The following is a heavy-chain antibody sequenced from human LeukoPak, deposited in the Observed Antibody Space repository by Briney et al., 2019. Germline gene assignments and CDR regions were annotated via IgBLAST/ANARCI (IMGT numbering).Heavy chain of an antibody. J-gene: IGHJ4*02. Sequence: SETLSLTCTVSDGSITNYDWSWVRQPPGKGLEFIGHVHYSGTANYNPSLRSRVTISIDTSKKHFSLKLSSVTAADTAVYYCARAYGSGSHFDYWGQGTLVTVSS. D-gene: IGHD3-10*01. CDR1: DGSITNYD. CDR3: ARAYGSGSHFDY. CDR2: VHYSGTA. V-gene: IGHV4-59*01.